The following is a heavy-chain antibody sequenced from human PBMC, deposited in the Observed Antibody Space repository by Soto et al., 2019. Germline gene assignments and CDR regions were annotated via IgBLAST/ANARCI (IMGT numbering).Heavy chain of an antibody. CDR1: SDSMTSGGYY. D-gene: IGHD6-6*01. CDR2: IYSNGDT. V-gene: IGHV4-31*03. J-gene: IGHJ6*02. CDR3: ARRGGSSSGYYYYAMDV. Sequence: SETLSLTCSVSSDSMTSGGYYWSWIRQHPGKGLEWIGYIYSNGDTYYNPSIKSRVTISVDTSKNQFSLNLTSVTAADTAVYYCARRGGSSSGYYYYAMDVWGQGTTVT.